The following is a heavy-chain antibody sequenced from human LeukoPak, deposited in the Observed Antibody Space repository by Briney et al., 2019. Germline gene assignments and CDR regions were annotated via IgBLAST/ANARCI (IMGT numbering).Heavy chain of an antibody. CDR2: INHSGST. CDR3: ASARFSRITISGVAIEPFGAFDI. D-gene: IGHD3-3*01. Sequence: ETLSLSCAVYGGSISGDYWCGIREPPRKGRWLGGEINHSGSTNYNPSLQSRVTITVDTSKNQSSLKLSSVTAADKAVYYCASARFSRITISGVAIEPFGAFDIWGQGRMVSVCS. J-gene: IGHJ3*02. CDR1: GGSISGDY. V-gene: IGHV4-34*01.